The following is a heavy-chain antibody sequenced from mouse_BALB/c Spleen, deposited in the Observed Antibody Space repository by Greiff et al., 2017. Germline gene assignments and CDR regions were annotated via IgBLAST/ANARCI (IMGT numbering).Heavy chain of an antibody. V-gene: IGHV1S81*02. CDR3: ARYYYGRGFDY. CDR1: GYTFTSYW. J-gene: IGHJ2*01. Sequence: QVQLQQPGAELVKPGASVKLSCKASGYTFTSYWMHWVKQRPGQGLEWIGEINPSNGRTNYNEKFKSKATLTVDKSSSTAYMQLSSLTSEDSAVYYCARYYYGRGFDYWGQGTTLTVSS. CDR2: INPSNGRT. D-gene: IGHD1-1*01.